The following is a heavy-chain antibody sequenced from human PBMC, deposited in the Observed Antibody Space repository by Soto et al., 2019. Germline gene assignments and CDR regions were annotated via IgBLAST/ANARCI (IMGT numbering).Heavy chain of an antibody. J-gene: IGHJ6*02. CDR2: INAGNGNT. CDR1: GYTFTSYA. Sequence: QVQHVQSGAEVKKPGASVKVSCKASGYTFTSYAMHWVRQAPGQRLEWMGWINAGNGNTKYSQKFQGRVTITTDTSATTAYMDLTTLRSEHTAVYYCASSHIATAPYGMDVWCQGTTVTVSS. V-gene: IGHV1-3*01. CDR3: ASSHIATAPYGMDV. D-gene: IGHD2-21*01.